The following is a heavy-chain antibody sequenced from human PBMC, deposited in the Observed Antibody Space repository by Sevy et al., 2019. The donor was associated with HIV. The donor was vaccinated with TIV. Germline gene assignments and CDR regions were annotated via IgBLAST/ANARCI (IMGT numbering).Heavy chain of an antibody. V-gene: IGHV4-59*01. CDR1: GGSISSYY. CDR2: IYYSGST. Sequence: SETLSLTCTVSGGSISSYYWSWIRQPPGKGLEWIGYIYYSGSTNYNPSLKSRVTISVDTSKNQFSLKLSSVTAADTAVYYCARESGGYSGYDSGRYFDYWGQGTLVTVSS. CDR3: ARESGGYSGYDSGRYFDY. J-gene: IGHJ4*02. D-gene: IGHD5-12*01.